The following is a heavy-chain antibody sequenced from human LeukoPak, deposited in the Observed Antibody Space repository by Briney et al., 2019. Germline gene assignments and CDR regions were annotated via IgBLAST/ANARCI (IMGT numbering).Heavy chain of an antibody. CDR2: ISGRADLT. CDR1: GFTFSTYG. V-gene: IGHV3-23*01. CDR3: ARRAGAYSHPYDY. J-gene: IGHJ4*02. Sequence: GGSLRLSCAASGFTFSTYGITWVRQAPGKGLEWVSAISGRADLTFYADSVKGRFTISRDNSKNTLYLQMNSLRAEDTAVYYCARRAGAYSHPYDYWGQGTLVTVSS. D-gene: IGHD4/OR15-4a*01.